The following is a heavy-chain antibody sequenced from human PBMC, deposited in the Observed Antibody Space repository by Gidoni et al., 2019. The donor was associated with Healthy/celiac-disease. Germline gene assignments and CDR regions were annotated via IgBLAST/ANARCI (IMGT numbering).Heavy chain of an antibody. CDR1: GVTFSGYS. CDR2: ISSSSSYI. J-gene: IGHJ4*02. Sequence: ELPLVESGGRMVKPGGSLILSGAAPGVTFSGYSMNWIRQAPGQGLEWVSSISSSSSYIYYADAVKGRFSISRDSAKNSLYLQMNSLRAEDTAVYYCARDHYDFWSGYYFDYWGQGTMVTVSS. V-gene: IGHV3-21*01. D-gene: IGHD3-3*01. CDR3: ARDHYDFWSGYYFDY.